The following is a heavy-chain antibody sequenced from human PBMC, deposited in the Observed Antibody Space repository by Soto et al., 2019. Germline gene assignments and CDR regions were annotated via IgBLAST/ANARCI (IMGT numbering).Heavy chain of an antibody. CDR2: INQDASGK. D-gene: IGHD3-3*01. J-gene: IGHJ4*02. CDR1: GFTFSRHW. Sequence: PGGSLRLSCAASGFTFSRHWMAWVRQAPGKGLEWVANINQDASGKWYVDSVRGRFTMSRDNAKNSLYLQMNSLRDEDTAVYYWARWISVDEAPIIGCYCDYWGQRILVPVSS. V-gene: IGHV3-7*03. CDR3: ARWISVDEAPIIGCYCDY.